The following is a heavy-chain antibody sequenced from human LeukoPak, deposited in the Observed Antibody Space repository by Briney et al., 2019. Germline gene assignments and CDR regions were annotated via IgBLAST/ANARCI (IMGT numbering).Heavy chain of an antibody. CDR1: GFTLSSYA. Sequence: GGSLRLSCAASGFTLSSYAMTWVRQAPGKGLEWVSAISGSGGSTYYADSVKGRFTISRDNSKNTLYLQMNSLRAKDTAVYYCAKDRSYGYGLYYFDYWGQGTLVTVSS. V-gene: IGHV3-23*01. D-gene: IGHD5-18*01. J-gene: IGHJ4*02. CDR2: ISGSGGST. CDR3: AKDRSYGYGLYYFDY.